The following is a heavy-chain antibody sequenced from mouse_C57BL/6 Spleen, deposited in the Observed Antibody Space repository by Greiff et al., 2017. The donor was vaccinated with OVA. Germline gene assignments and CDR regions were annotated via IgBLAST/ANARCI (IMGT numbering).Heavy chain of an antibody. Sequence: QVQLKESGPELVKPGVSVKISCKASGYAFSSSWMNWVKQRPGKGLEWIGRIYPGDGDTNYNGKFKGKATLTADKSSSTAYMQLSSLTSEDSAVYFCARITTAWGQGTTLTVSS. J-gene: IGHJ2*01. D-gene: IGHD1-2*01. CDR1: GYAFSSSW. CDR3: ARITTA. V-gene: IGHV1-82*01. CDR2: IYPGDGDT.